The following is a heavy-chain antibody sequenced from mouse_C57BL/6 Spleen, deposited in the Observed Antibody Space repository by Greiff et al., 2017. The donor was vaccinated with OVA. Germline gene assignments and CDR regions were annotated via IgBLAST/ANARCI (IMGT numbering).Heavy chain of an antibody. J-gene: IGHJ2*01. D-gene: IGHD1-1*01. CDR1: GFTFTDYY. CDR2: IRNKANGYTT. V-gene: IGHV7-3*01. CDR3: ARVLRVGYYFDY. Sequence: EVKVVESGGGLVQPGGSLSLSCAASGFTFTDYYMSWVRQPPGKALEWLGFIRNKANGYTTEYSASVKGRFTISRDNSQSILYLQMNALRAEDSATYYCARVLRVGYYFDYWGQGTTLTVSS.